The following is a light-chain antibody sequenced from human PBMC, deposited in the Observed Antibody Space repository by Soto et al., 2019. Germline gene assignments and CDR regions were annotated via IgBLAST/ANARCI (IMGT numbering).Light chain of an antibody. CDR1: SSNIGSDY. CDR3: AAWDDSLSGYV. Sequence: QSALTQPPSASGTSGQRVTISCSGSSSNIGSDYVYWYQQFPGTAPKLLIYRNNQRPSGVPDRFSGSKSGTSASLAISGLRSEDEADYYCAAWDDSLSGYVFGTGTKVTVL. J-gene: IGLJ1*01. V-gene: IGLV1-47*01. CDR2: RNN.